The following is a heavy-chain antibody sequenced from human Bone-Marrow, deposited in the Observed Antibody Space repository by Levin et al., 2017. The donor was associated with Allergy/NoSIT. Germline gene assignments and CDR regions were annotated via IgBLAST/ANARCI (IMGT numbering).Heavy chain of an antibody. CDR2: IKADGSEK. J-gene: IGHJ4*02. CDR3: ARTFILTGYYWSYYFDR. Sequence: GGSLRLSCAASGFTFNDYWMSWVRQAPGKGLEWVANIKADGSEKYYVDSVKGRFTISRDNAKNSLYLQMNSLRAEDTAVYYCARTFILTGYYWSYYFDRWGQGTLVTVSS. CDR1: GFTFNDYW. V-gene: IGHV3-7*01. D-gene: IGHD3-9*01.